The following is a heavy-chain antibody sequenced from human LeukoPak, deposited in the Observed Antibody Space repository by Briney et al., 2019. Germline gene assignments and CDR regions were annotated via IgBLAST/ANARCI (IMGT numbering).Heavy chain of an antibody. Sequence: GGSLRLSCAASGFTFSDYYMSWIRQAPGKGLEWVSYISSSGSTIYYADSVKGRFSISRDNAKNSLYLQMNSLRAEDTAVYYCAKDRANWAIDDWGQGTQVTVSS. D-gene: IGHD7-27*01. CDR3: AKDRANWAIDD. V-gene: IGHV3-11*01. CDR2: ISSSGSTI. CDR1: GFTFSDYY. J-gene: IGHJ4*02.